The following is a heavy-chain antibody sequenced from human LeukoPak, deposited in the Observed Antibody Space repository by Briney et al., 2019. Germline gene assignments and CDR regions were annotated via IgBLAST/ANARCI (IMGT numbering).Heavy chain of an antibody. Sequence: ASVKVSCKVSGYTLSELSMHWVRQAPGKGLEWMGGFDPEDGETIYAQKFQGRVTMTEDTSTDTAYMELSGLRSEDTAVYYCATVSSTTVVTEELDYWGQGTLVTVSS. CDR1: GYTLSELS. J-gene: IGHJ4*02. D-gene: IGHD4-23*01. CDR3: ATVSSTTVVTEELDY. CDR2: FDPEDGET. V-gene: IGHV1-24*01.